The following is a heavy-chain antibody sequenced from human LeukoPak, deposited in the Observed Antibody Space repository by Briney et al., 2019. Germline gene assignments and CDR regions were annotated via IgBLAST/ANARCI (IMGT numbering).Heavy chain of an antibody. CDR1: GFTFSNYA. V-gene: IGHV3-64*01. Sequence: TGGSLRLSCAASGFTFSNYAMHWVRQAPGKGLQYVSTISANGRNTYYANSVKGRFTISRDNSNNTLYLQMGSLGAEDMAVYYCARKKKVATIIPSNRDYYYYYYMDVWGKGTAVTVSS. D-gene: IGHD5-12*01. CDR3: ARKKKVATIIPSNRDYYYYYYMDV. CDR2: ISANGRNT. J-gene: IGHJ6*03.